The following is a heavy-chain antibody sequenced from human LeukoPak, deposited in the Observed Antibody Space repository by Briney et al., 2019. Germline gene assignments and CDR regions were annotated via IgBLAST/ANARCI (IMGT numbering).Heavy chain of an antibody. D-gene: IGHD3-10*01. J-gene: IGHJ2*01. V-gene: IGHV4-59*01. CDR3: ASGIGDVLLGFGESALYWYFDL. CDR1: GVSISSYY. Sequence: SETLSLTCTVSGVSISSYYWRWILEPRGKGLEWIGYIYYSGSTNYNPSLKSRVTISVDKSKNQFSLKLSSVTAADTAVYYCASGIGDVLLGFGESALYWYFDLWGRGTLVTVSS. CDR2: IYYSGST.